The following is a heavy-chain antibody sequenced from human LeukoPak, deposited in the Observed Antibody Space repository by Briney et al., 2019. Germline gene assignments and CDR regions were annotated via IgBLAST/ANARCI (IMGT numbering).Heavy chain of an antibody. V-gene: IGHV3-9*01. CDR3: AKARLDDYGGNSWDY. Sequence: PGGSLRLSCAASGFTFDDYAMHWVRQAPGKGLEWVSGISWNSGSICYADSVKGRFTISRDNAKNSLYLQMNSLRAEDTALYYCAKARLDDYGGNSWDYWGQGTLVTVSS. D-gene: IGHD4-23*01. CDR1: GFTFDDYA. J-gene: IGHJ4*02. CDR2: ISWNSGSI.